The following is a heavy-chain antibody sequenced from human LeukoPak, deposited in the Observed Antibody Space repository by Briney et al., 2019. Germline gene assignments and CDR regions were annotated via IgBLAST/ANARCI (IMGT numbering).Heavy chain of an antibody. V-gene: IGHV3-74*03. CDR2: INRDGSTT. CDR1: GFTFSNYW. Sequence: GGSLRLSCAASGFTFSNYWVHWVRQAPGKGLVWVSRINRDGSTTKYADSVKGRFTVSRDNAKNTLNLQMNSLRAEDTAAYYCARDKKSGESSEIDCWGQGTLVTVSS. J-gene: IGHJ4*02. D-gene: IGHD3-10*01. CDR3: ARDKKSGESSEIDC.